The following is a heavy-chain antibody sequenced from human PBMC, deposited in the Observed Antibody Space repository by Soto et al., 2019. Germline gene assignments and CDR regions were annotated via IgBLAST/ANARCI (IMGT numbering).Heavy chain of an antibody. Sequence: PGGSLRLSCAASGFTFSSYWMSWVRQTPGKGLEWVANIKQDGSEKWYVDSVNGRFTISRDNAKKSLYLQMNSLRVEDTAVYYCARGDYHDSSGPFSDAFDIWGQGTMVTVSS. CDR3: ARGDYHDSSGPFSDAFDI. CDR1: GFTFSSYW. D-gene: IGHD3-22*01. CDR2: IKQDGSEK. V-gene: IGHV3-7*04. J-gene: IGHJ3*02.